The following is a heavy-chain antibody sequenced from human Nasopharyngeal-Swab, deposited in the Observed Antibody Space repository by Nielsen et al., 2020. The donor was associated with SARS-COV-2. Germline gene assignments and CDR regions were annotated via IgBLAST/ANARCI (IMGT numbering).Heavy chain of an antibody. Sequence: GESLKISCAASGFTFSSYAMHWVRQAPGKGLEWVAVISYDGSNKYYADSVKGRFTISRDNSKNTLYLQMNSLRAEDTAVYYCAGTFGEGHDYYYYGMDVWGKGT. CDR1: GFTFSSYA. J-gene: IGHJ6*04. D-gene: IGHD3-10*01. CDR2: ISYDGSNK. CDR3: AGTFGEGHDYYYYGMDV. V-gene: IGHV3-30*04.